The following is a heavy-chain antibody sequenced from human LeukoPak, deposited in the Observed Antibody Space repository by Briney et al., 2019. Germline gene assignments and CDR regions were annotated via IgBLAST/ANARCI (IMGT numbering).Heavy chain of an antibody. V-gene: IGHV3-30*01. J-gene: IGHJ5*02. CDR1: GFTFSSYA. CDR2: ISYDGSNK. D-gene: IGHD2-2*01. Sequence: PGGSLRLSCAASGFTFSSYAMHWVRQAPGKGLEWVAVISYDGSNKYYADSVKGRFTISRDNSKNTLCLQMNSLRAEDTAVYYCARDRGYCSSTSCHNWFDPWGQGTLVTVSS. CDR3: ARDRGYCSSTSCHNWFDP.